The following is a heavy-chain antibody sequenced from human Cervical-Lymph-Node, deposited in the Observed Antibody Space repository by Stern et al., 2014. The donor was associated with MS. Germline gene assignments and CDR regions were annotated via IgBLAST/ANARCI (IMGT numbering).Heavy chain of an antibody. J-gene: IGHJ6*02. CDR2: INPSGGST. D-gene: IGHD6-19*01. CDR3: AREVAGHRLGMMDV. V-gene: IGHV1-46*01. Sequence: VQLVESGAEVKKPGASVKVSCKASGYNFPIYYMHWVRHAPGQGLEWVGIINPSGGSTSYAQKFQGRVTMTRDTSTSTVYMELSSLRSEDTAVYYCAREVAGHRLGMMDVWGQGTTVTVSS. CDR1: GYNFPIYY.